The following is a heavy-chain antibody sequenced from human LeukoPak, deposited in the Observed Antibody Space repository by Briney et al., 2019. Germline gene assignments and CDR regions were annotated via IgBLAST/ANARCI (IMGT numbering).Heavy chain of an antibody. D-gene: IGHD3-16*01. CDR3: ARHEDYDYVWGSYI. CDR2: IYNTGGT. V-gene: IGHV4-59*11. Sequence: PSETLSLTCTVSGGSISSHYWGWIRQPPGKGLGWIGYIYNTGGTNYNPTLKSRVTISIDTSKNQFSLNLWSVTAADTAVYYCARHEDYDYVWGSYIWGQGTLVTVSS. J-gene: IGHJ4*02. CDR1: GGSISSHY.